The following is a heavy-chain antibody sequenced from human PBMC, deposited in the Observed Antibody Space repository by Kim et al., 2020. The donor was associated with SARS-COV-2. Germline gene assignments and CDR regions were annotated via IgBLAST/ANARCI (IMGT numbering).Heavy chain of an antibody. D-gene: IGHD2-21*02. CDR3: ARHLRHCGGDCYSIDS. V-gene: IGHV4-39*01. Sequence: PSLKSRVTISADTSKNRFSLNLSSVTAADTAVYYCARHLRHCGGDCYSIDSWGQGTLVTVSS. J-gene: IGHJ4*02.